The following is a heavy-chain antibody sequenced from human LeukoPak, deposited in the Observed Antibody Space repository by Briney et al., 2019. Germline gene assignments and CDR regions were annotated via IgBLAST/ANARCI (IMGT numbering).Heavy chain of an antibody. D-gene: IGHD6-13*01. J-gene: IGHJ3*02. CDR3: ARPGGDSWYGAFDI. V-gene: IGHV4-34*01. Sequence: PSETLSLTCAVYGGSFSGYYWSWIRQPPGKGLEWIGEINHSGSTNYNPSLKSRVTISVDTSKNQFSLKLSSVTAADTAVYYCARPGGDSWYGAFDIWGQGTMVTVSS. CDR2: INHSGST. CDR1: GGSFSGYY.